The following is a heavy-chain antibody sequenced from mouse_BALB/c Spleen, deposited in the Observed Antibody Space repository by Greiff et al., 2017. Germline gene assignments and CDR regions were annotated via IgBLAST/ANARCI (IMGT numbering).Heavy chain of an antibody. CDR3: NAGYYGSGGAD. CDR1: GFNIKDYY. D-gene: IGHD1-1*01. V-gene: IGHV14-4*02. J-gene: IGHJ3*01. Sequence: EVQLQQSGAELVRSGASVKLSCTASGFNIKDYYMHWVKQRPEQGLEWIGWIDPENGDTEYAPKFQGKVTMTADTSSNTAYLQLSSLTSEDTAVYYCNAGYYGSGGADWGQGTLVTVSA. CDR2: IDPENGDT.